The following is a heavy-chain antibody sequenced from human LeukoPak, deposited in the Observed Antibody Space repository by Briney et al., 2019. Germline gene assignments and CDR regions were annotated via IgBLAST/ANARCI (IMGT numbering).Heavy chain of an antibody. V-gene: IGHV3-11*01. CDR2: ISSSGSTI. CDR3: ARSNWNDDWFDP. J-gene: IGHJ5*02. D-gene: IGHD1-20*01. Sequence: GGSLRLSCAASGFTFSDYYMSWIRQVPGKGLEWVSYISSSGSTIYYADSVKGRFTISRDNAKNSLYLQMNSLRAEDTAVYYCARSNWNDDWFDPWGQGTLVTVSS. CDR1: GFTFSDYY.